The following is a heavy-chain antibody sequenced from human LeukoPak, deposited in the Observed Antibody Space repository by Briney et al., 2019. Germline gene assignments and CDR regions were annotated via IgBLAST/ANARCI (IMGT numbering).Heavy chain of an antibody. J-gene: IGHJ4*02. D-gene: IGHD3-9*01. V-gene: IGHV4-31*03. CDR1: GGSISSGGYY. CDR2: IYYSRST. Sequence: SETLSLTCTVSGGSISSGGYYWRWIRQHPGKGLEWFWYIYYSRSTDYNPSLKSRVTISVYTSKNQFSLKLSSVTAADTAVYYCAYYDILTGYLDYWGQGTLVTVSS. CDR3: AYYDILTGYLDY.